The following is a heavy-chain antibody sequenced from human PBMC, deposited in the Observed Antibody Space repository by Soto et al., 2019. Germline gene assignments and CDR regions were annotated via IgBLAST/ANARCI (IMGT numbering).Heavy chain of an antibody. V-gene: IGHV3-21*06. D-gene: IGHD2-2*01. CDR2: ISSSTSYV. J-gene: IGHJ5*01. CDR3: ARDPSEGRVGNWFES. Sequence: GGSLRLSCAASGFTFSRYGMNWLRQAPGKGLEWVASISSSTSYVYYADSVKGRFSTSRDNAKNILYLEMYALRTEDTAVYYCARDPSEGRVGNWFESWGQGTLVTAPQ. CDR1: GFTFSRYG.